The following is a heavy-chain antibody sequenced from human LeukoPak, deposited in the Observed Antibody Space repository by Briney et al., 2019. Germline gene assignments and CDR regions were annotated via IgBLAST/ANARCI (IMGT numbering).Heavy chain of an antibody. D-gene: IGHD2-15*01. J-gene: IGHJ6*02. CDR2: INDTGNT. CDR1: GESLSGYY. Sequence: SDTLSLTCAVYGESLSGYYWSWIRQPPGKGLEWIREINDTGNTNYKPSLTSRITISVDTSKNQFSLKVSSVTAADTAVYYCARVPYCSCGSCNYYYYYAMDVWGQGTTVTVSS. V-gene: IGHV4-34*01. CDR3: ARVPYCSCGSCNYYYYYAMDV.